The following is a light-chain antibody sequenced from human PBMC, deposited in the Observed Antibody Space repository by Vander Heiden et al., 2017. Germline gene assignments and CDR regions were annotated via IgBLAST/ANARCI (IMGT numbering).Light chain of an antibody. V-gene: IGKV3-11*01. J-gene: IGKJ4*01. CDR2: DAS. CDR1: QSVSSY. Sequence: EIVLTQSPATLSLSPGERATLSCRASQSVSSYLAWYQQKPGQAPRLLIHDASNRATGIPARFSGSWCGTYFTLTISSREPEDFAVYYCQQRSNWPALTFGGGTKVEIK. CDR3: QQRSNWPALT.